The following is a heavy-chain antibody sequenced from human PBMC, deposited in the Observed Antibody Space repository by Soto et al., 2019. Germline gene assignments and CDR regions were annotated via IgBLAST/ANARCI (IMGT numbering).Heavy chain of an antibody. J-gene: IGHJ4*02. D-gene: IGHD3-10*01. CDR2: IYYSGST. V-gene: IGHV4-59*01. CDR3: AAFGYYYGSGNY. Sequence: PSETLSLTCTVSGGSISSYYWSWIRQPPGKGLEWIGYIYYSGSTNYNPSLKSRVTISVDTSKNQFSLKLSSVTAADTAVYYCAAFGYYYGSGNYWGQGTRVTVSS. CDR1: GGSISSYY.